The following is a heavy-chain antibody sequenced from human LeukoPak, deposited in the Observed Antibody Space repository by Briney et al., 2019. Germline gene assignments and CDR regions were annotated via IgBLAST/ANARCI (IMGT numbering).Heavy chain of an antibody. V-gene: IGHV3-23*01. CDR3: TKDVMTGFSSGWYFGS. J-gene: IGHJ4*02. D-gene: IGHD6-25*01. CDR2: TSGDEDST. Sequence: PGGSLRLACAASGFTFRSFAMSWVRQAPGKGLEWVAFTSGDEDSTHYAESVRGRFIISTDNSKNSLNLQMNSLRAEDTAVYYCTKDVMTGFSSGWYFGSWGQGTQVTVSS. CDR1: GFTFRSFA.